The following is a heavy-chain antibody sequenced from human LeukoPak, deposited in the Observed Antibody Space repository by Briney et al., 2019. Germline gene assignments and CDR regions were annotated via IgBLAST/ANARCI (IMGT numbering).Heavy chain of an antibody. CDR1: GFTFSSYS. Sequence: GGSLRLSCAASGFTFSSYSMNWVRQAPGKGLEWFSSISSSSSYIYYADSVKGRFTISRDNAKNSLYLQMHSLRAEDTALYYCARAHDSSGTDAFDIWGQGTMVTVSS. J-gene: IGHJ3*02. V-gene: IGHV3-21*04. CDR2: ISSSSSYI. CDR3: ARAHDSSGTDAFDI. D-gene: IGHD3-22*01.